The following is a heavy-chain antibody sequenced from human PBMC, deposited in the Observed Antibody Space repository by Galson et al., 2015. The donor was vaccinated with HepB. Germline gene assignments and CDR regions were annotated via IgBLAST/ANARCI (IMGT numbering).Heavy chain of an antibody. CDR3: ARDFWSGYLEEGNAFDI. V-gene: IGHV3-21*01. CDR2: ISSSSSYI. D-gene: IGHD3-3*01. Sequence: SLRLSCAASGFTFSSYNMNWVRQAPGKGLEWVSSISSSSSYIYCADSVKGRFTISRDNAKNSLYLQMNSLRAEDTAVYYCARDFWSGYLEEGNAFDIWGQGTMVTVSS. J-gene: IGHJ3*02. CDR1: GFTFSSYN.